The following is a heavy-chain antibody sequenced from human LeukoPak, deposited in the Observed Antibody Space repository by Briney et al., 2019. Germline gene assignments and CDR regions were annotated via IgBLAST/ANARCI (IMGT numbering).Heavy chain of an antibody. Sequence: ASVKVSCKASGGTFSSYAISWVRQAPGQGLEWMGRIIPIFGTANYAQKFQGRVTITTDESTSTAYMELSSLRSEDKAVYYCARDSYIFKATSLHYWGQGTLVTVSS. D-gene: IGHD5-12*01. J-gene: IGHJ4*02. CDR3: ARDSYIFKATSLHY. V-gene: IGHV1-69*05. CDR2: IIPIFGTA. CDR1: GGTFSSYA.